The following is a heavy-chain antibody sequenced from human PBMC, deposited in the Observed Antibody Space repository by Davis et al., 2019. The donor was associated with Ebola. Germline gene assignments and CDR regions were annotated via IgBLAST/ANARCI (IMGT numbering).Heavy chain of an antibody. Sequence: ASVKVSCKASGYTFTSYYMHWVRQAPGQGLEWMGIINPSGGSTSYAQKFQGRVTMTRDTSTSTVYMELSSLRSEDTAVYYCARLLPLGELSLYYFDYWGQGTLVTVSS. V-gene: IGHV1-46*01. CDR2: INPSGGST. J-gene: IGHJ4*02. CDR1: GYTFTSYY. CDR3: ARLLPLGELSLYYFDY. D-gene: IGHD3-16*02.